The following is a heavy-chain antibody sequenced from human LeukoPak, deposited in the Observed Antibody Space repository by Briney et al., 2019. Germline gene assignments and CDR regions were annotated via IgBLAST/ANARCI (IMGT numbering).Heavy chain of an antibody. CDR1: GGSFSGYS. Sequence: SETLSLTCAVYGGSFSGYSWTWIRHPPGQGLEWIGYFHSSRTTSYNPSLTGRVTISVDTAMDQISLKLNSVTAADTAVYYCARGHLGLSPWGQGTLVTVSS. D-gene: IGHD3-10*01. CDR3: ARGHLGLSP. J-gene: IGHJ5*02. CDR2: FHSSRTT. V-gene: IGHV4-59*01.